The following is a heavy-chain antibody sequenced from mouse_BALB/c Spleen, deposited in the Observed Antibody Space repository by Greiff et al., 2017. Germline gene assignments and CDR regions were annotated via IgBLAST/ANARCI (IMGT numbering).Heavy chain of an antibody. J-gene: IGHJ1*01. V-gene: IGHV14-3*02. CDR2: IDPANGNT. CDR3: ARSRHYYGSSCWYFDV. D-gene: IGHD1-1*01. CDR1: GFNIKDTY. Sequence: VQLQQSGAELVKPGASVKLSCTASGFNIKDTYMHWVKQRPEQGLEWIGRIDPANGNTKYDPKFQGKATITADTSSNTAYLQLSSLTSEDTAVYYCARSRHYYGSSCWYFDVWGAGTTVTVSS.